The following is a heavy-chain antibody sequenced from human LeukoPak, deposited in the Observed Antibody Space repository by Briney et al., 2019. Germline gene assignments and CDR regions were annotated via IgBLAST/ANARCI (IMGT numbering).Heavy chain of an antibody. CDR1: GYTFTSYY. Sequence: ASVKVSCKASGYTFTSYYMHWVRQAPGQGLEWTGWISAYNGNTNYAQKLQGRVTMTTDTSTSTAYMELRSLRSDDTAVYYCARARSVVGYFDYWGQGTLVTVSS. CDR3: ARARSVVGYFDY. CDR2: ISAYNGNT. V-gene: IGHV1-18*04. J-gene: IGHJ4*02. D-gene: IGHD2-15*01.